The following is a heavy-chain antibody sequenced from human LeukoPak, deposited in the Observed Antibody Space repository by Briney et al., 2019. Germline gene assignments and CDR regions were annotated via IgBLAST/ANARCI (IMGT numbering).Heavy chain of an antibody. J-gene: IGHJ4*02. CDR2: IIPIFGTA. V-gene: IGHV1-69*05. CDR3: ASDLGYCSSTSCYTGFDH. D-gene: IGHD2-2*02. CDR1: GGTFSSYA. Sequence: ASVKVSCKASGGTFSSYAISWVRQAPGQGLEWMGGIIPIFGTANYAQKFQGRVTITTDESTSTAYMELSSLRSEDTAVYYCASDLGYCSSTSCYTGFDHWGQGTLVTVSS.